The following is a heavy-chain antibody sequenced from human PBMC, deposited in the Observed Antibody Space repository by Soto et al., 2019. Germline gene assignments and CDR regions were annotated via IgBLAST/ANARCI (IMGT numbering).Heavy chain of an antibody. Sequence: SETLSLTCAVYGGSFSGYYWSWIRQPTGRGLEWIGYIYYSGSTNYNPSLKSRVTISVDTSKNQFSLHLSSVTAADTSVYYCSRSYYYDSSGYYLYWGQGTLVTVSS. V-gene: IGHV4-34*11. J-gene: IGHJ4*02. D-gene: IGHD3-22*01. CDR2: IYYSGST. CDR3: SRSYYYDSSGYYLY. CDR1: GGSFSGYY.